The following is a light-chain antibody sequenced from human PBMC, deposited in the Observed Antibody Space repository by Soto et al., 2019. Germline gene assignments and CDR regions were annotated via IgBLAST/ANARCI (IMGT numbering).Light chain of an antibody. CDR3: QQRRNWPLT. CDR2: DAS. Sequence: EIVLTQSPPTLSLSPGERATLSCRASQSVSSSLAWYQLKPGQAPRLLIYDASNRATGIPARFSGSGSGTDFTLTIGSLEPEDFAVYYCQQRRNWPLTFGGGTKVEIK. V-gene: IGKV3-11*01. CDR1: QSVSSS. J-gene: IGKJ4*01.